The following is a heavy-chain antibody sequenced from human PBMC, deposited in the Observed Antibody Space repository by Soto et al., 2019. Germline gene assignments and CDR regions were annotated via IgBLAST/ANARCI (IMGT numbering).Heavy chain of an antibody. D-gene: IGHD4-17*01. V-gene: IGHV3-23*01. J-gene: IGHJ3*02. CDR1: GFTFSSYA. Sequence: GGSLRLSCAASGFTFSSYAMSWVRQAPGKGLEWVSAMSGSGGSTHYADSVKGRFTISRDNSKNTVYLQMNSLRAEDTAVYYCAKVATVADFDIWGQGTMVTVSS. CDR3: AKVATVADFDI. CDR2: MSGSGGST.